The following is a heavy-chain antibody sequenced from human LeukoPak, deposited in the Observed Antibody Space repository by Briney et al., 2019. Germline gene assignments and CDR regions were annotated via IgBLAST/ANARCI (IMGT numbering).Heavy chain of an antibody. CDR3: ASGTFDDYGDYDRGDYFDH. D-gene: IGHD4-17*01. J-gene: IGHJ4*02. CDR1: GASISSSSSS. V-gene: IGHV4-39*02. Sequence: PSETLSLTCTVSGASISSSSSSWGWVRQPPGKGPEWNGSIYYSGLTYDNPSLKSRVSISVDPSKNHFSLKVSSVTAADTAVYYCASGTFDDYGDYDRGDYFDHWGQGTLVTVSS. CDR2: IYYSGLT.